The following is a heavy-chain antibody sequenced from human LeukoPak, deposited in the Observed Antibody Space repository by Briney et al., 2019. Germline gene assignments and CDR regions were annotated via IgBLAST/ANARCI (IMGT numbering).Heavy chain of an antibody. CDR3: ALITRRAYLRVFDI. D-gene: IGHD3-16*01. V-gene: IGHV1-2*02. Sequence: ASVKVSCKASGYTFTGNYMHWVRQAPGQGLEWMGWINPHSGGTNYAQKFQGRVSMTRDTSISTAYMELSRLTSDDTAVYYCALITRRAYLRVFDIWGQGTMVTVSS. J-gene: IGHJ3*02. CDR2: INPHSGGT. CDR1: GYTFTGNY.